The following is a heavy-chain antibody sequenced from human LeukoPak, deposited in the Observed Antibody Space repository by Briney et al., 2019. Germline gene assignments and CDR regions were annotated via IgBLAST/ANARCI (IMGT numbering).Heavy chain of an antibody. V-gene: IGHV3-33*01. CDR3: AGEGGAYYDQYIRNLSFDY. CDR2: IWYDGSNK. D-gene: IGHD3-22*01. CDR1: GFTFSSCG. J-gene: IGHJ4*02. Sequence: PGGSLRLSCAASGFTFSSCGMHWVRQAPGKGLEWVAVIWYDGSNKYYADSVKGRFTISRDNSKNTLYLQMNSLRAEDTAVYYCAGEGGAYYDQYIRNLSFDYWGQGTLVTVSS.